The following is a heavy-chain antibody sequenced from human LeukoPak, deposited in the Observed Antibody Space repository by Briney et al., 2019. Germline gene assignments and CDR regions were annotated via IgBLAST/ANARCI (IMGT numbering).Heavy chain of an antibody. J-gene: IGHJ4*02. CDR3: ARGGWLRFSADFDY. CDR2: INHSGST. D-gene: IGHD5-12*01. CDR1: GGSFSGYY. Sequence: PSETLSLTCAVYGGSFSGYYWSWIRQPPGKGLEWIGEINHSGSTNYNPSLKSRVTISVDTSKNQFSLKLSSVTAADTAVYYCARGGWLRFSADFDYWGQGTLVTVSS. V-gene: IGHV4-34*01.